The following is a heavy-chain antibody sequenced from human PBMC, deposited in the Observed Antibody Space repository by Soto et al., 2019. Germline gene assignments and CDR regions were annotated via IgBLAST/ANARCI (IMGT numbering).Heavy chain of an antibody. J-gene: IGHJ4*02. V-gene: IGHV3-23*01. CDR1: GFTFSSYA. Sequence: EVQLLESGGGLVQPGGSLRLSCAASGFTFSSYAMSWVRQAPGKGLEWVSAISGSGGSTYYADSVKGRFTISRDNSKNTLYLQMNSLRAEDTAVYYCAPATTIPQLIPSRYWGQGTLVTVSS. D-gene: IGHD1-26*01. CDR3: APATTIPQLIPSRY. CDR2: ISGSGGST.